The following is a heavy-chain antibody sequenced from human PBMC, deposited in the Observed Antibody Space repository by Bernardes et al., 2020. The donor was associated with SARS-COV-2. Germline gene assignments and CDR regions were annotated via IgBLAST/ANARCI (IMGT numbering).Heavy chain of an antibody. CDR2: IKRDGSET. CDR3: ARSAGMDV. CDR1: GFDFRDYC. Sequence: GGSLRLSCAGSGFDFRDYCMTWVRKAPGKGLEWVANIKRDGSETYYVDSVKGRFTISRDNAKNLVFLQMNSLRAEDTAVFYCARSAGMDVWGQGTMVTVSS. J-gene: IGHJ6*02. V-gene: IGHV3-7*03.